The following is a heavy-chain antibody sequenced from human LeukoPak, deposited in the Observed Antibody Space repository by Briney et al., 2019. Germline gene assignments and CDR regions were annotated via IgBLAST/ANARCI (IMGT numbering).Heavy chain of an antibody. J-gene: IGHJ4*02. CDR2: IYTSGST. V-gene: IGHV4-61*02. Sequence: PSQTLSLTCTVSGGSISSGSYYWSWIRQPAGKGLEWIGRIYTSGSTNYNPSLKRRVTISVDTSKNQFSLKLSSVTAADTAVYYCASFNYGSGRIDYWGQGTLVTVSS. CDR1: GGSISSGSYY. CDR3: ASFNYGSGRIDY. D-gene: IGHD3-10*01.